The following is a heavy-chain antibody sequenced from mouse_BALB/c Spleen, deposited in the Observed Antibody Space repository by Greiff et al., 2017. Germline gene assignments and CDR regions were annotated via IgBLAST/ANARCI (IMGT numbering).Heavy chain of an antibody. J-gene: IGHJ2*01. D-gene: IGHD2-14*01. CDR3: ARDPYYRYYFDY. CDR1: GFTFSSYG. V-gene: IGHV5-6-3*01. CDR2: INSNGGST. Sequence: EVKLVESGGGLVQPGGSLKLSCAASGFTFSSYGMSWVRQTPDKRLELVATINSNGGSTYYPDSVKGRFTISRDNAKNTLYLQMSSLKSEDTAMYYCARDPYYRYYFDYWGQGTTLTVSS.